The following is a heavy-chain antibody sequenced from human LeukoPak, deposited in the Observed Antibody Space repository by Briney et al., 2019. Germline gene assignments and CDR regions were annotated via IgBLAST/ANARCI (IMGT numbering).Heavy chain of an antibody. CDR3: ARGGRIAAATLNNWFDP. J-gene: IGHJ5*02. CDR1: GGSISSYY. Sequence: SETLSLTCTVSGGSISSYYWSWIRQPAGKGLEWIGRIYTSGSTNYNPSLKSRVTMSVDTSKNQCSLKLSTVTAADTAVYYCARGGRIAAATLNNWFDPWGQGTLVTVSS. V-gene: IGHV4-4*07. D-gene: IGHD6-13*01. CDR2: IYTSGST.